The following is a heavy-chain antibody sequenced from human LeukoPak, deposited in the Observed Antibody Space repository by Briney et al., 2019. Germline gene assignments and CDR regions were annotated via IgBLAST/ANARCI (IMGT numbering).Heavy chain of an antibody. J-gene: IGHJ3*02. Sequence: PSETLSLTCTVSGDSISRYCWSWVRQPPGKGLEWIGYIYTSGSTDYNPSLKSRVTMSVDTSKNQFSLKLSSVTAADTAVYYCARDLVTVTKGFDIWGQGTMVSVSS. CDR1: GDSISRYC. D-gene: IGHD4-17*01. CDR3: ARDLVTVTKGFDI. CDR2: IYTSGST. V-gene: IGHV4-59*01.